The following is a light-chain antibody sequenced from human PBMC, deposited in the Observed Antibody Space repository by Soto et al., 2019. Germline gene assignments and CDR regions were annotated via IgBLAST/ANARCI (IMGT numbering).Light chain of an antibody. V-gene: IGKV1-5*01. CDR1: QNINRW. Sequence: DIQMTQSPSTLAACVGDRVTITCRASQNINRWLAWYQQKPGKAPKVLIYDASSLESGVPSRFSGSGSGTEFTLTITSLQPDDFATYYCQQYDGYFGPGTKVDFK. CDR3: QQYDGY. CDR2: DAS. J-gene: IGKJ3*01.